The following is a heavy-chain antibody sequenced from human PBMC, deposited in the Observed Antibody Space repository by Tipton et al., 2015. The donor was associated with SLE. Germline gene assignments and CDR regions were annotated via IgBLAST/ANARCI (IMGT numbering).Heavy chain of an antibody. CDR2: IYYRGGT. Sequence: TLSLTCTVSGGSISRHYWSWIRQPPGKGLGWTGNIYYRGGTNYNPSLKSRVTISVDTSKNQFSLKLSSVTAADTAVYYCASGGIYFDYWGQGTLVTVSS. D-gene: IGHD3-16*01. CDR3: ASGGIYFDY. V-gene: IGHV4-59*11. J-gene: IGHJ4*02. CDR1: GGSISRHY.